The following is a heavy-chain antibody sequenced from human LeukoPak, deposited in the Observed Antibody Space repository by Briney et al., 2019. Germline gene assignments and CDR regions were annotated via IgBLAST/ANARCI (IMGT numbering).Heavy chain of an antibody. CDR2: VKYDGSTT. Sequence: GGSLRLSCSVWGLTLKAYLMQGVGQAPGKGLVWVSRVKYDGSTTTYADSVKGRFTISRDNAKNILYLHMNSLRVEDTAVYYCSLDLHWLLFDYWGQGTLVTVSS. CDR3: SLDLHWLLFDY. J-gene: IGHJ4*02. CDR1: GLTLKAYL. D-gene: IGHD3-9*01. V-gene: IGHV3-74*01.